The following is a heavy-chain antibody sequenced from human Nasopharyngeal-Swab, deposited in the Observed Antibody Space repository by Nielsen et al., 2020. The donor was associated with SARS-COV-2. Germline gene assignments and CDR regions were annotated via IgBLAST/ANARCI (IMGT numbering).Heavy chain of an antibody. D-gene: IGHD6-13*01. CDR2: RKQDGSGR. CDR3: ARGGSSFPFRY. J-gene: IGHJ4*02. CDR1: GFTFSKFY. V-gene: IGHV3-7*01. Sequence: LKISCAASGFTFSKFYMSWVRQAAGKGLEWVANRKQDGSGRYYVDSVRGRFTISRDDANNSLYVQMNSLRSGDTGVYYCARGGSSFPFRYWGPGTLVTVSS.